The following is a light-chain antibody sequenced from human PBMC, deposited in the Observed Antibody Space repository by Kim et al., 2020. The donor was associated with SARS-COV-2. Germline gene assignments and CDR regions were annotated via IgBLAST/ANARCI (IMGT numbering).Light chain of an antibody. CDR1: NIGGET. CDR2: YNS. J-gene: IGLJ3*02. V-gene: IGLV3-21*01. Sequence: SYELTQPPSVSVAPGMTARVSCGGSNIGGETVHWYQQKPGQAPILVIYYNSDRPSGIPERFSGSNSGDTATLTIDRVGAGDEDDYYCQVWQRRSDQWVFG. CDR3: QVWQRRSDQWV.